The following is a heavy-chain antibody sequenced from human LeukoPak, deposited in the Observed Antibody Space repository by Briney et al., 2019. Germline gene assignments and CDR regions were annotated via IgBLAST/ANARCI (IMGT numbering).Heavy chain of an antibody. CDR3: ARSGYCSGASCYYSYGMDV. Sequence: ASVKVSCKASGYTFTSYGVSWVRQAPGQGLEWMGWISTYSGNTDYAQNFQGRVTVTTGTFTTTAYMELRSLRSDDTAVYYCARSGYCSGASCYYSYGMDVWGQGTTVTVSS. D-gene: IGHD2-15*01. V-gene: IGHV1-18*01. J-gene: IGHJ6*02. CDR1: GYTFTSYG. CDR2: ISTYSGNT.